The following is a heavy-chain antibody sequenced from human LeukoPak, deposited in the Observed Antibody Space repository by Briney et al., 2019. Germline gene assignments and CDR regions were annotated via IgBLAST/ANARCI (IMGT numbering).Heavy chain of an antibody. D-gene: IGHD4-23*01. CDR2: IRYDGSKK. CDR3: ARATAYYGGNLDY. J-gene: IGHJ4*02. CDR1: GLTFSSYG. Sequence: GGSLRLSCAASGLTFSSYGMHWVRQAPGKGLEWVAFIRYDGSKKYYADSVKGRFTISRDNSKNTLYLQMNSLRAEDTAVYYCARATAYYGGNLDYWGQGTLVTVSS. V-gene: IGHV3-30*02.